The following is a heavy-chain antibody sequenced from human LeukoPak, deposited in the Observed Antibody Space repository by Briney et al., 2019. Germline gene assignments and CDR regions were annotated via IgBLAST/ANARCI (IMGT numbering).Heavy chain of an antibody. CDR3: ARHVGFCSSANCRAAWFDP. CDR2: IYFSGVT. Sequence: ASETLSLTCTVSGGSTSSFYWSWIRQPPGKGLEWIGYIYFSGVTNYNPSLKSRVTISVDTSKNQFSLKLNSVTAADTAVYYCARHVGFCSSANCRAAWFDPWGQGTLVAVSS. D-gene: IGHD2-2*01. V-gene: IGHV4-59*08. J-gene: IGHJ5*02. CDR1: GGSTSSFY.